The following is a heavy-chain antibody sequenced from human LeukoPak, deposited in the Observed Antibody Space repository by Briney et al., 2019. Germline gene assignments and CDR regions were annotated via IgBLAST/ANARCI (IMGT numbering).Heavy chain of an antibody. CDR2: ISGSGGST. J-gene: IGHJ4*02. CDR1: GFTFSSYA. CDR3: AKTTYYYGSGSHSPRDY. D-gene: IGHD3-10*01. V-gene: IGHV3-23*01. Sequence: GGSLRLSCAASGFTFSSYAMSWVRQAPGKGLEWVSAISGSGGSTYYADSVKGRFTISRDNSKNTLYLQMNSLRAEDTAVYYCAKTTYYYGSGSHSPRDYWGQGTLVTVSS.